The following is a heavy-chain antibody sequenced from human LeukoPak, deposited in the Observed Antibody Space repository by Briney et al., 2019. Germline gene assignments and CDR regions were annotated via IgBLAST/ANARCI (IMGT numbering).Heavy chain of an antibody. J-gene: IGHJ4*02. CDR1: GGTFSSYA. V-gene: IGHV1-69*04. D-gene: IGHD5/OR15-5a*01. CDR3: ARDMRSTWYYFDY. Sequence: SVKVSCKASGGTFSSYAISWVRQAPGQGLGWMGRIIPILGIANYAQKFQGRVTITADKSTSTACMELSSLRSEDTAVYYCARDMRSTWYYFDYWGQGTLVTVSS. CDR2: IIPILGIA.